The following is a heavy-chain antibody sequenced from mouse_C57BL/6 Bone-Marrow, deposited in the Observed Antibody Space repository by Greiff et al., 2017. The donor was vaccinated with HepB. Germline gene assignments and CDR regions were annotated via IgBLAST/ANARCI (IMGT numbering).Heavy chain of an antibody. CDR2: IDPENGDT. D-gene: IGHD1-1*01. CDR3: TTPLFYYGSSYYAMDY. CDR1: GFNIKDDY. V-gene: IGHV14-4*01. Sequence: VQLQQSGAELVRPGASVKLSCTASGFNIKDDYMHWVKQRPEQGLEWIGWIDPENGDTEYASKFKGKATITADTSSNTAYLQLSSLTSEDTAVYYCTTPLFYYGSSYYAMDYWGQGTSVTVSS. J-gene: IGHJ4*01.